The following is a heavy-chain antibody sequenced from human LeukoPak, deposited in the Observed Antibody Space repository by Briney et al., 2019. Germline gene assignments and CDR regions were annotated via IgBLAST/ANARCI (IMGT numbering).Heavy chain of an antibody. CDR3: ARAREGEVVSFDY. J-gene: IGHJ4*02. V-gene: IGHV1-46*01. CDR2: INPRGGST. CDR1: GYIFSSNY. D-gene: IGHD3-16*01. Sequence: GASVKVSCKTSGYIFSSNYVHWVRQAPGQGLEWMAMINPRGGSTTYAQNFQGRVIMTMDTSTSTIYMELSSLTSEDTAVYYCARAREGEVVSFDYWGQGTLVTVSS.